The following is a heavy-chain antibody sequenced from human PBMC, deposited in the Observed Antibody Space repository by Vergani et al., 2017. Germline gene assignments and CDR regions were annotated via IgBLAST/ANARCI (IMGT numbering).Heavy chain of an antibody. J-gene: IGHJ4*02. CDR3: ARDEGSYYFYYFDY. Sequence: QVQLVQSGAEVKKPGSSVKVSCKASGGTFSSYAISWERQAPGQGLEWMGGIIPIFGIANYAQKFQGRVTITADKSTSTAYMELSRLRSDDTAVYYCARDEGSYYFYYFDYWGQGTLVTVSS. CDR2: IIPIFGIA. CDR1: GGTFSSYA. V-gene: IGHV1-69*17. D-gene: IGHD1-26*01.